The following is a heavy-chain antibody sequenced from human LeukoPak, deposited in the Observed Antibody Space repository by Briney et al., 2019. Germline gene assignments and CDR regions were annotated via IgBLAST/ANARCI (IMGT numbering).Heavy chain of an antibody. CDR2: IKQDGSEK. CDR3: ARVSGSYYGDY. Sequence: GGSLRLSCAASGFTFSSYWMNWVRQAPGKGLEWVANIKQDGSEKYYVDSVKGRFTISRDNAKNSLYLQMNSLRAEDTAVYYRARVSGSYYGDYWGQGTLVTVSS. D-gene: IGHD1-26*01. V-gene: IGHV3-7*04. CDR1: GFTFSSYW. J-gene: IGHJ4*02.